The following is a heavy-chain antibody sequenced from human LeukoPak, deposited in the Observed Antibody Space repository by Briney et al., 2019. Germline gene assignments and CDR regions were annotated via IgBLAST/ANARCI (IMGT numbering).Heavy chain of an antibody. Sequence: PSETLSLTCAVYGGSFSGYYWSWIRQPPGKGLEWIGEINHSGSTNYNPSLKSRVTTSVDTSKNQFSLKLSSVTAADTAVYYCAKDNWNYRRFDPWGQGTLVTVSS. CDR1: GGSFSGYY. D-gene: IGHD1-7*01. J-gene: IGHJ5*02. V-gene: IGHV4-34*01. CDR2: INHSGST. CDR3: AKDNWNYRRFDP.